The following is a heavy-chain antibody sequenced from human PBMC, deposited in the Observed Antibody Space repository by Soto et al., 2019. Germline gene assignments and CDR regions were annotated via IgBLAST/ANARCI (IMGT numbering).Heavy chain of an antibody. CDR1: VGSISSSNW. J-gene: IGHJ4*02. D-gene: IGHD6-13*01. CDR2: IYHSGST. Sequence: SETLSLPFAVSVGSISSSNWWSWVRQPPVKGLEWIGEIYHSGSTNYNPSLKSRVTISVDKSKNQFSLKLSSVTAADTAVYYCARVGAAAGYFDYWGQGTLVTVSS. CDR3: ARVGAAAGYFDY. V-gene: IGHV4-4*02.